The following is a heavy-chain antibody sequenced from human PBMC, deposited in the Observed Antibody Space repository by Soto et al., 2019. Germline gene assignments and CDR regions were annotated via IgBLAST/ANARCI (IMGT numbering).Heavy chain of an antibody. CDR3: ARSYCSGGSCYSELFRGAFDI. CDR2: IGTAGDT. CDR1: GFTFSSYD. Sequence: GGSLRLSCAASGFTFSSYDMHWVRQATGKGLEWVSAIGTAGDTYYPGSVKGRFTISRENAKNSLYLQMNSLRAEDTAVYYCARSYCSGGSCYSELFRGAFDIWGQGTMVTVSS. D-gene: IGHD2-15*01. J-gene: IGHJ3*02. V-gene: IGHV3-13*01.